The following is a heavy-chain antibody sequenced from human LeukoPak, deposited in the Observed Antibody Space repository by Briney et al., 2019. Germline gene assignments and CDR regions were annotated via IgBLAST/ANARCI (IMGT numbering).Heavy chain of an antibody. J-gene: IGHJ4*02. CDR1: DYSISSGYY. CDR2: IYHSGNS. D-gene: IGHD6-19*01. Sequence: SETLSLTCTVSDYSISSGYYWGWIRQPPGKGLEWIGSIYHSGNSYYNPSLKSRATISVDTSKNHFSLKLRSVTAADTAVYYCARAETYSSGWYDAFFDYWGQGALVTVSS. V-gene: IGHV4-38-2*02. CDR3: ARAETYSSGWYDAFFDY.